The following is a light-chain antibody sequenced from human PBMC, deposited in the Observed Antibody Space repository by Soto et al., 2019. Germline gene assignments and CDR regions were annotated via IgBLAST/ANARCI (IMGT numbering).Light chain of an antibody. CDR2: LVS. CDR3: MQALQTPLT. V-gene: IGKV2-28*01. J-gene: IGKJ5*01. CDR1: QSLLHGNGYNY. Sequence: EIVLTQSPLSLPVTPEEPASISCRSSQSLLHGNGYNYVDWYLQKPGEPPQLLIYLVSNRASGVPDRFSGSGSGTDFTLKISRVEAEDVGLYYCMQALQTPLTFGQGTRLEIK.